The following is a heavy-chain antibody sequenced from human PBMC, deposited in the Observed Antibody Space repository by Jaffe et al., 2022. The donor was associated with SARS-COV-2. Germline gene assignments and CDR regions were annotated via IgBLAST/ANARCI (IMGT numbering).Heavy chain of an antibody. J-gene: IGHJ6*02. V-gene: IGHV3-66*02. CDR3: ASTSDAIFGVVISPGYYYGMDV. Sequence: EVQLVESGGGLVQPGGSLRLSCAASGFTVSSNYMSWVRQAPGKGLEWVSVIYSGGSTYYADSVKGRFTISRDNSKNTLYLQMNSLRAEDTAVYYCASTSDAIFGVVISPGYYYGMDVWGQGTTVTVSS. CDR1: GFTVSSNY. D-gene: IGHD3-3*02. CDR2: IYSGGST.